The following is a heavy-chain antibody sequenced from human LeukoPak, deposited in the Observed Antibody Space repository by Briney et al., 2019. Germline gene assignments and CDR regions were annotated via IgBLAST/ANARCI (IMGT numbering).Heavy chain of an antibody. CDR2: IYYSGST. CDR1: GGSISSSSYY. J-gene: IGHJ3*02. D-gene: IGHD2-2*03. Sequence: SDTLSLTCTVSGGSISSSSYYWGWIRQPPGKGLEWIGSIYYSGSTYYNPSLKSRVTISVDTSKNQFSLKLSSVTAADTAVYYCASFPSGYCSSTSCYDAFDIWGQGTMVTVSS. V-gene: IGHV4-39*07. CDR3: ASFPSGYCSSTSCYDAFDI.